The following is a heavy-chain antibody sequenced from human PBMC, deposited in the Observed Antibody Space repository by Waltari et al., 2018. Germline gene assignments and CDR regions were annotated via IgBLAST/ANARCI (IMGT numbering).Heavy chain of an antibody. J-gene: IGHJ2*01. CDR2: IYYSGST. CDR3: AREGVYSSSWYFLGSHNNSNGWYFDL. D-gene: IGHD6-13*01. V-gene: IGHV4-39*07. Sequence: QLQLQESGPGLVKPSETLSLTCTVSGGSLSSSSYYRGWIRQPPGPGPEGIGSIYYSGSTYYNPSLKSRVTISVDTSKNQFSLKLSSVTAADTAVYYCAREGVYSSSWYFLGSHNNSNGWYFDLWGRGTLVTVSS. CDR1: GGSLSSSSYY.